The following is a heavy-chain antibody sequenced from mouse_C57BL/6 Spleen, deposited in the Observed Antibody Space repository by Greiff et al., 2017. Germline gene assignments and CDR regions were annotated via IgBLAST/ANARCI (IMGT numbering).Heavy chain of an antibody. CDR3: ARRRGSSHFDY. D-gene: IGHD1-1*01. V-gene: IGHV1-69*01. J-gene: IGHJ2*01. Sequence: QVQLQQPGAELVMPGASVKLSCKASGYTFTSYWLHWVKQRPGQGLEWIGEIDPSGSYTNYNQKFKGKSTFTVDKSSSTAYMQLSSLTSEASAVYYCARRRGSSHFDYWGQGTTLTVSS. CDR2: IDPSGSYT. CDR1: GYTFTSYW.